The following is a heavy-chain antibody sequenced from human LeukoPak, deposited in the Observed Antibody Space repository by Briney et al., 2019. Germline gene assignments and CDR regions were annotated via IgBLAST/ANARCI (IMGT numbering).Heavy chain of an antibody. D-gene: IGHD3-16*01. J-gene: IGHJ6*03. Sequence: SETLSLTCAVYGGSFSGYYWSWIRQPPGKGLEWIGEINHSGSTNYNPSLKSRVTISVDTSKNQFFLELSSVTAADTAVYYCARQVGRGTQIYYMDVWGKGTTVTVSS. CDR2: INHSGST. CDR1: GGSFSGYY. V-gene: IGHV4-34*01. CDR3: ARQVGRGTQIYYMDV.